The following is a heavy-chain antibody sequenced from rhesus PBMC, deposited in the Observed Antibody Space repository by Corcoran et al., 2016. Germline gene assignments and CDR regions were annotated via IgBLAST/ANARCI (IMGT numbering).Heavy chain of an antibody. V-gene: IGHV4S14*01. D-gene: IGHD3-16*01. CDR2: IYGSGGCN. CDR1: GGSISAYYY. J-gene: IGHJ4*01. CDR3: ARTRYYYSGSSPYYFDY. Sequence: QVQLQESGPGLVKPSETLSLTCAVSGGSISAYYYWSWIRQPPGKGIDWIGSIYGSGGCNYLYPSLKSRVTQSVDTSKNQFSLKLSAVTAADTAVYYCARTRYYYSGSSPYYFDYWGQGVLVTVAS.